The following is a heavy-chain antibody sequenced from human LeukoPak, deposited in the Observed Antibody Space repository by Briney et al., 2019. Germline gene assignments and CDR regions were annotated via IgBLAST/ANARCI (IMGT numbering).Heavy chain of an antibody. Sequence: ASVKVSCKASGGTFSSYAISWVRQAPGQGLEWMGGIIPIFGTANYAQKFQGRVTITADESMSTAYMELSSLRSEDTAVYYCARDPRYCSGGSCYLEYFQHWGQGTLVTVSS. V-gene: IGHV1-69*13. CDR2: IIPIFGTA. CDR1: GGTFSSYA. J-gene: IGHJ1*01. D-gene: IGHD2-15*01. CDR3: ARDPRYCSGGSCYLEYFQH.